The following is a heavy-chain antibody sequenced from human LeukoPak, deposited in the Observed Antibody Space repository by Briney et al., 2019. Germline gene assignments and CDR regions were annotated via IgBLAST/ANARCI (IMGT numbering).Heavy chain of an antibody. CDR1: GFTFTSSA. V-gene: IGHV1-58*01. D-gene: IGHD1-26*01. Sequence: SVKVSCKASGFTFTSSAVQWMRQARGQRLEWIGWIVVGSGNTNYAQKFQERVTITRDMSTSTAYMELSSLRSEDTAVYYCAALESVGATSDAFDIWGQGTMVTVSS. CDR2: IVVGSGNT. CDR3: AALESVGATSDAFDI. J-gene: IGHJ3*02.